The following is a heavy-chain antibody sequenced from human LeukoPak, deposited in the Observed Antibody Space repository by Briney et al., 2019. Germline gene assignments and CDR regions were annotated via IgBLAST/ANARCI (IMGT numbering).Heavy chain of an antibody. J-gene: IGHJ3*02. V-gene: IGHV1-8*01. CDR3: ARGGTILFMVYAGAFDI. CDR1: GYTFTSYD. CDR2: MNPNSGNT. D-gene: IGHD2-8*01. Sequence: ASVKVSCKASGYTFTSYDINWVRQATGQGLEWMGWMNPNSGNTGYAQKFQGRVTMTGDTSISTAYMELSRLRSDDTAVYYCARGGTILFMVYAGAFDIWGQGTMATVSS.